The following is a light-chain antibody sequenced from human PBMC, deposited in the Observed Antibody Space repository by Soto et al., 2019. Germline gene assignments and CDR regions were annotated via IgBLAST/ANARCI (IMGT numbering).Light chain of an antibody. Sequence: EIVLTQSPGTLSLSPGERATLSCRASQSVSSSYLAWYQQKPGQAPRLLIYGASSRATGIPDRFSGSGSGTDFTLTISRLEPEEFAVYYCQQYGSSPPGTGGQGTKVEIK. J-gene: IGKJ1*01. V-gene: IGKV3-20*01. CDR2: GAS. CDR3: QQYGSSPPGT. CDR1: QSVSSSY.